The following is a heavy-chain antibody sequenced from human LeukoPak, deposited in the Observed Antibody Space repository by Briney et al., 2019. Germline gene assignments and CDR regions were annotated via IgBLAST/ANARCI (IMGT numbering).Heavy chain of an antibody. CDR1: GYTLTELS. V-gene: IGHV1-24*01. CDR3: ARQYYDYVWGSYRYTDYYYYMDV. CDR2: FDPEDGET. J-gene: IGHJ6*03. D-gene: IGHD3-16*02. Sequence: ASVKVSCKVSGYTLTELSMHWVRQAPGKGLEWMGGFDPEDGETIYAQKFQGRVTITADESTSTAYMELSSLRSEDTAVYYCARQYYDYVWGSYRYTDYYYYMDVWGKGTTVTISS.